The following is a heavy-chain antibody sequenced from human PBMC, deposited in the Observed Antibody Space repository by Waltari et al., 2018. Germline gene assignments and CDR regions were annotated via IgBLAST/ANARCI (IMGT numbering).Heavy chain of an antibody. CDR1: GFTFRSYE. D-gene: IGHD1-26*01. CDR3: ARDVGSYYPFDY. CDR2: ISSSGSTI. J-gene: IGHJ4*02. V-gene: IGHV3-48*03. Sequence: EVQLVESGGGLVQPGGSLRLSCAASGFTFRSYEMTWVRQAPGKGLEWVSYISSSGSTIYYADSVKGRFTISRDNAKNSLYLQMNSLRAEDTAVYYCARDVGSYYPFDYWGQGTLVTVSS.